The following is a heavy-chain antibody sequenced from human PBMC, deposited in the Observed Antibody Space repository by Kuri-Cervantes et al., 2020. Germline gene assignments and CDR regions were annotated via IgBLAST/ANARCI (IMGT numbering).Heavy chain of an antibody. D-gene: IGHD6-13*01. CDR3: ARDRSLQQLPLGWFDP. Sequence: GSLRLSCTVSGGSISSSSYYWGWIRQPPGKGLEWIGSIYYSGSTYYNPSLKSRVTISVDTSKNQLSLKLSSVTAADTAVYYCARDRSLQQLPLGWFDPWGQGTLVTVSS. CDR1: GGSISSSSYY. CDR2: IYYSGST. J-gene: IGHJ5*02. V-gene: IGHV4-39*01.